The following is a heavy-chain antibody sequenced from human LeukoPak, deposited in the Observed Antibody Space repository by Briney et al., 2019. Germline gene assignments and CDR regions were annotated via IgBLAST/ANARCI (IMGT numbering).Heavy chain of an antibody. Sequence: GGSLRLSCAASGFTFSSYTMHWVRQAPGKGLEWISYISGGSSTIHYADSVKGRFTVSRDNARNSLYLQMNSLRDEDTAVYYCARDLVMGLRLGESPKWFDPWGQGTLVTVSS. D-gene: IGHD3-16*01. V-gene: IGHV3-48*02. J-gene: IGHJ5*02. CDR2: ISGGSSTI. CDR1: GFTFSSYT. CDR3: ARDLVMGLRLGESPKWFDP.